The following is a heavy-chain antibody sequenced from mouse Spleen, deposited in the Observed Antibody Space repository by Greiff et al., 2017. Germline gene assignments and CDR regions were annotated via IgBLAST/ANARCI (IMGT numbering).Heavy chain of an antibody. D-gene: IGHD1-2*01. J-gene: IGHJ1*01. V-gene: IGHV1-69*01. CDR1: GYTFTSYW. CDR3: ARRDTTATYWYFDV. Sequence: VQLQQPGAELVMPGASVKLSCKASGYTFTSYWMHWVKQRPGQGLEWIGEIDPSDSYTNYNQKFKGKATLTVDKSSSTAYMQLSSLTSEDSAVYYCARRDTTATYWYFDVWGAGTTVTVSS. CDR2: IDPSDSYT.